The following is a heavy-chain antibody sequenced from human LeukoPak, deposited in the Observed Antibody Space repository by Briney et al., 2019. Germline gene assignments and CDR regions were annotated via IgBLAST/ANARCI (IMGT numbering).Heavy chain of an antibody. V-gene: IGHV4-28*05. CDR2: IYYSGGI. CDR1: GYSISTSNY. J-gene: IGHJ3*02. CDR3: ARKTTAGPTKAAFDI. Sequence: PSETLSLTCSVSGYSISTSNYWAWIRQPPGRGLEWIGHIYYSGGIYYNPSLKSRVIMPVDTSRNQFSLKLSSVTAVDTAVYYCARKTTAGPTKAAFDIWGQGTMVAVST. D-gene: IGHD2-21*02.